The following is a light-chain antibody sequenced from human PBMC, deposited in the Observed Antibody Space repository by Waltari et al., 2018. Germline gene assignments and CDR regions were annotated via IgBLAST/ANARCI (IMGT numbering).Light chain of an antibody. V-gene: IGKV1-5*03. Sequence: DIQMTQSPSTLSASIGDRVTITCRASQSISDWLAWYQQKPGKAPKLLISKASTLQSGVPSRFSGSGSGTEFTLTINSLQPDDFATYHCQQYYAYPITFGGGTTVEIK. CDR1: QSISDW. J-gene: IGKJ4*01. CDR2: KAS. CDR3: QQYYAYPIT.